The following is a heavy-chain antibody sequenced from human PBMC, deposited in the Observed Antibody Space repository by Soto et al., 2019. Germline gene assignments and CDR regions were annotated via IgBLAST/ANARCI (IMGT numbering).Heavy chain of an antibody. CDR2: IRAHNGDA. CDR3: ARLTGFISPFPDY. D-gene: IGHD3-16*02. CDR1: GFTFRIYA. Sequence: QVLLMQSGGEVKKPGDSVKVSCKASGFTFRIYAIAWVRQAPGQGLEWMGWIRAHNGDANYAQNFQDRVTMTADTSTNTAYLELRILGTDDTAVYYCARLTGFISPFPDYWGQGTLVSVSS. V-gene: IGHV1-18*04. J-gene: IGHJ4*02.